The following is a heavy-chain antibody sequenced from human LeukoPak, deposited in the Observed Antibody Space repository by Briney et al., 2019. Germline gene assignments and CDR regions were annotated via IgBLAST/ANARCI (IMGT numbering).Heavy chain of an antibody. CDR2: IYYSGST. Sequence: SETLSLTCTVSGGSISRYYWSWIRQPPGKGLEWIGYIYYSGSTNYNPSLKSRVTISVDTSKNQFSLKLSSVTAADTAVYYCARWLPLSVGYYFDYWGQGTLVTVSS. J-gene: IGHJ4*02. CDR3: ARWLPLSVGYYFDY. CDR1: GGSISRYY. D-gene: IGHD1-26*01. V-gene: IGHV4-59*01.